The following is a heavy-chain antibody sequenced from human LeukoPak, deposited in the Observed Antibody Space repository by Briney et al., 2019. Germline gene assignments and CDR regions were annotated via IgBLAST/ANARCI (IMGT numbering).Heavy chain of an antibody. CDR1: GGTFSSYA. J-gene: IGHJ4*02. V-gene: IGHV1-69*05. Sequence: ASVKVSCKASGGTFSSYAISWVRQAPGQGLEWMGGIIPIFGTANYAQKFQGRVTITRNTSISTAYMELSSLRSEDTAVYYCARGRGSSSWYGVFDYWGQGTLVTVSS. CDR2: IIPIFGTA. D-gene: IGHD6-13*01. CDR3: ARGRGSSSWYGVFDY.